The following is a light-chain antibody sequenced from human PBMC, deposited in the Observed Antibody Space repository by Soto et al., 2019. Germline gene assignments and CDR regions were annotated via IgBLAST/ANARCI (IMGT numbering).Light chain of an antibody. CDR3: MQTLQRPLT. J-gene: IGKJ4*01. Sequence: DIVMTQTPLSLPVTPGQPASISCRSSQSLLDSNGKTFLYWYMKKPGQAPQLLIYEVSNRFAGVPVMFSGSGSETDFILNISRVEAEDFSVYYCMQTLQRPLTFGGGTRVEMK. CDR2: EVS. CDR1: QSLLDSNGKTF. V-gene: IGKV2D-29*01.